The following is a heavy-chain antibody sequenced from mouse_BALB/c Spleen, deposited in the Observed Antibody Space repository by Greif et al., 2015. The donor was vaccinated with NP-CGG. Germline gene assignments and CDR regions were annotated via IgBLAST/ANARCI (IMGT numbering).Heavy chain of an antibody. CDR2: IDPENGTP. CDR1: GLDRNASS. J-gene: IGHJ4*01. D-gene: IGHD2-1*01. CDR3: ARNFYGKLDY. V-gene: IGHV14-1*02. Sequence: VQLRHSGAELVRPGALVKLSCTASGLDRNASSLPWVKQRPEQGLEWIGWIDPENGTPLSDPTFPGKARITADTSSNTAYLQLSSLTSEDTAVYYCARNFYGKLDYWGQGTSVTVSS.